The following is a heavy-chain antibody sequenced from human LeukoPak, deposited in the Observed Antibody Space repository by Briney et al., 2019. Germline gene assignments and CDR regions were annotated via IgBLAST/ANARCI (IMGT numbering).Heavy chain of an antibody. CDR1: GCTFSSYA. V-gene: IGHV1-69*04. Sequence: ASVKVSCKASGCTFSSYAISWVRQAPGQGLEWMGRIIPILGLANYAQKFQGRVTITADKSTSTAYMELSSLRSEDTAVYYCARDLESSGWYWGHAFDIWGQGTMVTVSS. CDR2: IIPILGLA. CDR3: ARDLESSGWYWGHAFDI. D-gene: IGHD6-19*01. J-gene: IGHJ3*02.